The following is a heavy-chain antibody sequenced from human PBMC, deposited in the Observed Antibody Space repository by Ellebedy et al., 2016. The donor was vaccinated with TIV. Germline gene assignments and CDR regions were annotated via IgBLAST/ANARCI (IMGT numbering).Heavy chain of an antibody. Sequence: PGGSLRLSCAASGFSFGIYSMNWVRQAPGRGLEWVSAIGSGGADTYYANSVKGRFTISRENAENSIYLQMNSLRVEDTAVYYCARLGVAGRFVGYGMDVWGQGTTVTVSS. CDR2: IGSGGADT. V-gene: IGHV3-23*01. CDR1: GFSFGIYS. CDR3: ARLGVAGRFVGYGMDV. D-gene: IGHD6-6*01. J-gene: IGHJ6*02.